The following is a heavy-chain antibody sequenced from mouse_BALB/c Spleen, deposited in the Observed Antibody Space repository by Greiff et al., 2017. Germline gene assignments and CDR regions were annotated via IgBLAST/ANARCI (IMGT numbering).Heavy chain of an antibody. CDR2: IYPGNSDT. Sequence: EVQLQQSGTVLARPGASVKMSCKASGYSFTSYWMHWVKQRPGQGLEWIGAIYPGNSDTSYNQKFKGKAKLTAVTSASTAYMELSSLTNEDSAVYYCTRVPPGTRGAWFAYWGQGTLVTVSA. V-gene: IGHV1-5*01. CDR1: GYSFTSYW. CDR3: TRVPPGTRGAWFAY. D-gene: IGHD4-1*01. J-gene: IGHJ3*01.